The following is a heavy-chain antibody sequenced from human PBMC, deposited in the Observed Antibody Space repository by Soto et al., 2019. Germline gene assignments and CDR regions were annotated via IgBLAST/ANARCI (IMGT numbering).Heavy chain of an antibody. CDR3: ARSSGIEMATLYYYYGMDV. CDR1: GGSVSSGSYY. Sequence: PSETLSLTCTVSGGSVSSGSYYWSWIRQPPGKGLEWIGQIFYSGSTNYNPSLKSRVTISVDTSKNQFSLKLSSVTAADTAVYYCARSSGIEMATLYYYYGMDVWGQGTTVTVSS. CDR2: IFYSGST. V-gene: IGHV4-61*01. J-gene: IGHJ6*02. D-gene: IGHD5-12*01.